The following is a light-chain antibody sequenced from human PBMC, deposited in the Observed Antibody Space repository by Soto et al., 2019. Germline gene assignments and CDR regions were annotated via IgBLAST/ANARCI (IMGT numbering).Light chain of an antibody. Sequence: IVLTQAPATLSLSPGERATLSCRASESISSYLAWYQQKPGQAPRLLIYDASNRATGVPARFSGSGFGTDFTLTSSRLEPEDSAVYYCQQRSNWVAFGGGTKVEI. CDR1: ESISSY. CDR3: QQRSNWVA. CDR2: DAS. J-gene: IGKJ4*01. V-gene: IGKV3-11*01.